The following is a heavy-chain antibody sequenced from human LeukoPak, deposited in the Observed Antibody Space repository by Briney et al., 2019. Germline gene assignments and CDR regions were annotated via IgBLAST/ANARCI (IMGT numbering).Heavy chain of an antibody. CDR3: ARKITFGGVIVDAFDI. Sequence: SETLSLTCTVSGYSISSGYYWGWIRQPPGEGLEWIGSIYHSGSTYYNPSLKSRVTISVDTSKNQFSLKLSSVTAADTAVYYCARKITFGGVIVDAFDIWGQGTMVTVSS. D-gene: IGHD3-16*02. CDR1: GYSISSGYY. J-gene: IGHJ3*02. CDR2: IYHSGST. V-gene: IGHV4-38-2*02.